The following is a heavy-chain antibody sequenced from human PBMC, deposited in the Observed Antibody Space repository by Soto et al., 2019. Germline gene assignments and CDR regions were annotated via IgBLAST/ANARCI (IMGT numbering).Heavy chain of an antibody. J-gene: IGHJ6*02. Sequence: SVKVSCKASGGTFSSYAISWVRQAPGQGLEWMGGIIPIFGTANYAQKFQGRVTITADESTSTAYMELSSLRSEDTAVYYCAGGVVPAAIHYYYGMDVWGQGTTVTVSS. CDR3: AGGVVPAAIHYYYGMDV. CDR2: IIPIFGTA. D-gene: IGHD2-2*02. V-gene: IGHV1-69*13. CDR1: GGTFSSYA.